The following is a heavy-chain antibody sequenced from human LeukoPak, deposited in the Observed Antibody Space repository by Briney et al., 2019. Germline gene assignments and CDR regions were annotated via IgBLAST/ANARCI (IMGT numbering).Heavy chain of an antibody. Sequence: SQTLSLTCTVSGGSISSGGYYWSWIRQHPGKGLEWIGYIYYSGSTYYNPSLKSRVTISVDTSKNQFSLKLSSVTAADTAVYYCARGRIDFWSGYYLGSDYWGQGTLVTVSS. CDR1: GGSISSGGYY. CDR3: ARGRIDFWSGYYLGSDY. D-gene: IGHD3-3*01. CDR2: IYYSGST. V-gene: IGHV4-31*03. J-gene: IGHJ4*02.